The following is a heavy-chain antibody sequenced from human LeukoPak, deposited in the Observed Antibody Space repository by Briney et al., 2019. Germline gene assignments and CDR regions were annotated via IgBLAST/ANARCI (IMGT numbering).Heavy chain of an antibody. J-gene: IGHJ5*02. V-gene: IGHV3-21*01. Sequence: GGSLRLSCAASGFIFTNYFMNWVRQAPGKGLEWVSSISSSSSYIYYADSVKGRFTISRDNAKNSLYLQMNSLRAEDTAVYYCARGCSSTSCYSGNWFDPWGQGTLVTVSS. CDR2: ISSSSSYI. CDR1: GFIFTNYF. CDR3: ARGCSSTSCYSGNWFDP. D-gene: IGHD2-2*02.